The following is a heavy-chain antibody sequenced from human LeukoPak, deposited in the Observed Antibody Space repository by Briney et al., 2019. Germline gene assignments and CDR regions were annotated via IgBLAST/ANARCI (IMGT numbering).Heavy chain of an antibody. Sequence: GGSLRLSCAASGFTFSSYEMNWVRQAPGKGLEWVSYISSSGSTIYYADSVKGRFTISRDNAKNSLYLQMNSLRAEDTAVYYCARDQGYYGSGSFDPWGQGTLVTVSS. V-gene: IGHV3-48*03. CDR3: ARDQGYYGSGSFDP. D-gene: IGHD3-10*01. J-gene: IGHJ5*02. CDR2: ISSSGSTI. CDR1: GFTFSSYE.